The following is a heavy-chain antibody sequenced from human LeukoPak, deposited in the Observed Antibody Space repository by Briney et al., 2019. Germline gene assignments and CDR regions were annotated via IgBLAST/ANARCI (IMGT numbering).Heavy chain of an antibody. V-gene: IGHV3-64*01. CDR1: GFTFSSYA. Sequence: GGSLRLSCAASGFTFSSYALHWVRQAPGRGLEYVSAISNNGGSTYYANSVKGRFTISRDNSKNTLYLQMGSLRAGDMAVYYCARSLPWTYYGMDVWGQGTTVTVSS. CDR2: ISNNGGST. CDR3: ARSLPWTYYGMDV. D-gene: IGHD3/OR15-3a*01. J-gene: IGHJ6*02.